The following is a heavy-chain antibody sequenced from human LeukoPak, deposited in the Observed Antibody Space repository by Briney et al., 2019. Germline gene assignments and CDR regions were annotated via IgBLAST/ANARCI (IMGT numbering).Heavy chain of an antibody. CDR3: AIIGKPYYDILTGYYRYDYFDY. V-gene: IGHV4-59*12. CDR2: IYYSGST. Sequence: SGTLSLTCTVSGGSISSYYWSWIRQPPGRGLEWIGYIYYSGSTNYNPSLKSRVTISVDTSKNQFSLKLSSVTAADTAVYYCAIIGKPYYDILTGYYRYDYFDYWGQGTLVTVSS. J-gene: IGHJ4*02. CDR1: GGSISSYY. D-gene: IGHD3-9*01.